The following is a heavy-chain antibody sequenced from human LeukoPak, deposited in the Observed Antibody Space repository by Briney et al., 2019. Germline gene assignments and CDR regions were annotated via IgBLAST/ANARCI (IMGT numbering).Heavy chain of an antibody. CDR1: GFSFSADA. CDR2: ISSNGRGT. V-gene: IGHV3-64*01. D-gene: IGHD1-26*01. CDR3: TRWSRSYYS. J-gene: IGHJ5*02. Sequence: GGSLRLSCAASGFSFSADAMHWVRQAPGKGLEWVSAISSNGRGTYYANSMKGRFTISRYNSKNMVYLQMASLRGEDMAVYYCTRWSRSYYSSGQGTLVTVSS.